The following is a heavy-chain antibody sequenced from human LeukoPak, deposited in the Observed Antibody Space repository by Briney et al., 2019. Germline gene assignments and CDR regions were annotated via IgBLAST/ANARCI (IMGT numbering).Heavy chain of an antibody. CDR2: INPNSGGT. Sequence: ASVKVSCKASGYTFTGYYMHWVRQAPGQGLEWMGWINPNSGGTNYAQKFQGRVTTTRDTSISTAYMELSRLRSDDTAVYYCARDRVRLGGLDPWGQGTLVTVSS. CDR1: GYTFTGYY. CDR3: ARDRVRLGGLDP. J-gene: IGHJ5*02. D-gene: IGHD2-21*01. V-gene: IGHV1-2*02.